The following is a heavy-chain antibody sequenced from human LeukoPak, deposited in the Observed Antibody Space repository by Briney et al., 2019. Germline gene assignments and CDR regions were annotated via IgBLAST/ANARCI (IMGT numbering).Heavy chain of an antibody. V-gene: IGHV3-23*01. CDR2: ISGSGGST. CDR1: GGSFSGYY. J-gene: IGHJ4*02. D-gene: IGHD2-2*01. CDR3: AKDLRGYCSSTSCSGVWDY. Sequence: LSLTCAVYGGSFSGYYWSWVRQAPGKGLEWVSAISGSGGSTYYADSVNGRFTISRDNSKNTLYLQMNNLRDEDRAVYYCAKDLRGYCSSTSCSGVWDYWGQGTLVTVSS.